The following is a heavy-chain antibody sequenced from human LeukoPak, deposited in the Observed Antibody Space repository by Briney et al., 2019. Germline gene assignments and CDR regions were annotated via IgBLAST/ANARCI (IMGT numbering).Heavy chain of an antibody. CDR1: GGSISSSSYY. V-gene: IGHV4-39*01. CDR3: ARRSGGLLWFGELF. Sequence: SETLSLTCTVSGGSISSSSYYWGWIRQPPGKGLEWIGSIYYSGSTYYNPSLKSRVTISVDTSKNQFSLKLSSVTAADTAVYYCARRSGGLLWFGELFWGQGTLVTVSS. CDR2: IYYSGST. J-gene: IGHJ4*02. D-gene: IGHD3-10*01.